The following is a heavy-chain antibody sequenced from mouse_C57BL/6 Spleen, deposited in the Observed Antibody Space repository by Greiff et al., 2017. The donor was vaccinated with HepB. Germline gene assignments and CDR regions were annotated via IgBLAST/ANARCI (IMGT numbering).Heavy chain of an antibody. V-gene: IGHV5-6*02. D-gene: IGHD1-1*02. CDR2: ISSGGSYT. Sequence: EVKVEESGGDLVKPGGSLKLSCAASGFTFSSYGMSWVRQTPDKRLEWVATISSGGSYTYYPDSVKGRFTISRDNAKNTLYLQMCSLKSEDTAMDYCAGHGAGDWWRFDYWGQGTTLTVSS. CDR1: GFTFSSYG. CDR3: AGHGAGDWWRFDY. J-gene: IGHJ2*01.